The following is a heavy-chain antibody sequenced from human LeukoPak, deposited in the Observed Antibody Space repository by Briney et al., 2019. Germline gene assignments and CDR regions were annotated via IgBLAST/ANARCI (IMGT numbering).Heavy chain of an antibody. CDR1: GGSISSYY. CDR2: IYTSGST. CDR3: AGDSARGYYDSSGYRY. D-gene: IGHD3-22*01. V-gene: IGHV4-4*07. Sequence: PSETLSLTCTVSGGSISSYYWSWIRQPAGKGLEWIVRIYTSGSTNYNPSLKSRVTISVDTAKNQCSLKLSSVTAEATAVYYCAGDSARGYYDSSGYRYWGKGTLVTVSS. J-gene: IGHJ4*02.